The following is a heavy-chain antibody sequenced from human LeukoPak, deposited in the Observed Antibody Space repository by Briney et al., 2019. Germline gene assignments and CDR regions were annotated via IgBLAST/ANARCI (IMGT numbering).Heavy chain of an antibody. V-gene: IGHV4-4*07. Sequence: SETLSLTCTVSGGSISSYYWSWIRQPAGKGLEWIGRIYTSGSTNYNPSLKSRVTMSVDTSKNQFSLKLSSVTAADTAVYYCARHGRRNVLRYFDWSKPLDAFDIWGQGTMVTVSS. J-gene: IGHJ3*02. CDR1: GGSISSYY. CDR3: ARHGRRNVLRYFDWSKPLDAFDI. D-gene: IGHD3-9*01. CDR2: IYTSGST.